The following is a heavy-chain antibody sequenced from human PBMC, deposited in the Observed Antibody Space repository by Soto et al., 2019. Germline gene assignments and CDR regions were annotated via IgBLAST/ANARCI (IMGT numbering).Heavy chain of an antibody. Sequence: GGSLRLSCAASGFTFSSYSMNWVRQAPGKGLEWVSSISSSSSYIYYADSVKGRFTISRDNAKNSLYLQMNSLRAEDTAVYYCATTRKYSGYESYYFDYWGQGTLVTVSS. D-gene: IGHD5-12*01. CDR3: ATTRKYSGYESYYFDY. CDR1: GFTFSSYS. J-gene: IGHJ4*02. V-gene: IGHV3-21*01. CDR2: ISSSSSYI.